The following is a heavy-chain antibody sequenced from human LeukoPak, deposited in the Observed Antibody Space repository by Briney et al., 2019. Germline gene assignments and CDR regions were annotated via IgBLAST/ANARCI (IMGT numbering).Heavy chain of an antibody. D-gene: IGHD3-3*01. CDR3: ARHLFWSGNIDY. CDR2: IYCSGRT. CDR1: GGSISGSSYY. V-gene: IGHV4-39*01. J-gene: IGHJ4*02. Sequence: AGTLSRACTVSGGSISGSSYYWGWIRQPPGKGLEWIGRIYCSGRTYYNPSLKSRVTISVDTSKNQFSLKLSSVTAADTAVYYCARHLFWSGNIDYWGQGTLVTVSS.